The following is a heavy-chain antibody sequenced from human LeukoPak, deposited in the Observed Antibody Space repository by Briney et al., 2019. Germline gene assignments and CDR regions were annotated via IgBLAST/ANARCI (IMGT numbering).Heavy chain of an antibody. J-gene: IGHJ3*02. CDR2: IYTSGST. Sequence: SPTLSLPCTASGGSISSYYWSWIRQPAGKGLEWIGRIYTSGSTNYNPALKSRGTMAVDTSKNQVPLKLSSVTAADTAVYYCAREVAYYYDSSGYYPRRVSAFDIWGQGTMVTVSS. V-gene: IGHV4-4*07. CDR1: GGSISSYY. D-gene: IGHD3-22*01. CDR3: AREVAYYYDSSGYYPRRVSAFDI.